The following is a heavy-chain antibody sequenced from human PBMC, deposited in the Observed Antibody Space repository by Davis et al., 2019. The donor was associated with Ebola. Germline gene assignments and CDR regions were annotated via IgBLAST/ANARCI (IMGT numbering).Heavy chain of an antibody. J-gene: IGHJ6*02. Sequence: SETLSLTCAVNGASFSGWYLTWIRQSPGKGLEWIGEVTDSGYTNYNPSLKSRLSTSVDTSKNHFSLKLTSVTAADTGVYYCARSGNYDLDFYNGLDAWGQGTAVTVSS. D-gene: IGHD4-23*01. V-gene: IGHV4-34*01. CDR1: GASFSGWY. CDR2: VTDSGYT. CDR3: ARSGNYDLDFYNGLDA.